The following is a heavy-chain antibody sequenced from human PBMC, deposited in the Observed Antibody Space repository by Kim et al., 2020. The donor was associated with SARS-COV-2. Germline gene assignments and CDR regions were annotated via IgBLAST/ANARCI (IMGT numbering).Heavy chain of an antibody. D-gene: IGHD2-15*01. CDR3: ATVGVVAARQYNWFDP. V-gene: IGHV3-21*01. CDR2: ISSSSSYI. CDR1: GFTFSSYS. J-gene: IGHJ5*02. Sequence: GGSLRLSCAASGFTFSSYSMNWVRQAPGKGLEWVSSISSSSSYIYYADSVKGRFTISRDNAKNSLYLQMNSLRAEDTAVYYCATVGVVAARQYNWFDPWGQGTLVTVSS.